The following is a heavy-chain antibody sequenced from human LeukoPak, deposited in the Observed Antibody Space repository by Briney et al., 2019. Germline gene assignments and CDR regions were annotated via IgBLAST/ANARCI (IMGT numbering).Heavy chain of an antibody. CDR1: GFTFDDYA. Sequence: GGSLRLSCAASGFTFDDYAMHWVRQAPGKGLEWVSGISWNSGSIGYADSVKGRFTISRDNAKNSLYLQMNSLRAEDTALYYCAKDIVTENYWYFDLWGRGTLVTVSS. CDR2: ISWNSGSI. CDR3: AKDIVTENYWYFDL. V-gene: IGHV3-9*01. D-gene: IGHD1-20*01. J-gene: IGHJ2*01.